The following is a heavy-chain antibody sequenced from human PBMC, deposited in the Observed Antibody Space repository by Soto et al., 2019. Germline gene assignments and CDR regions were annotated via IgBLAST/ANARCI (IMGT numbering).Heavy chain of an antibody. V-gene: IGHV4-39*01. J-gene: IGHJ4*02. CDR3: ATFYGDYVSY. CDR1: GGSVSSGSYY. Sequence: PSETLSLTCTVSGGSVSSGSYYWGWIRQPPGKGLEWIGSIYYSGSTFYNPSLKSRVTISVDTSKNQFSLKLSSVTAADTAVYYCATFYGDYVSYWGQGTLVTVSS. CDR2: IYYSGST. D-gene: IGHD4-17*01.